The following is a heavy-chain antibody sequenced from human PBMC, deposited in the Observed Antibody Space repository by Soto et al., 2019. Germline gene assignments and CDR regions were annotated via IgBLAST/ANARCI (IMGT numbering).Heavy chain of an antibody. CDR2: ISADGVST. J-gene: IGHJ4*02. D-gene: IGHD1-20*01. CDR3: AKDVSRTNWNYFDY. Sequence: WGALRLSCASSVFTFIDYAMTWFRQPPGKGLEWISSISADGVSTYSADSVKGRFTISRDDSKSTLFLQVNSLKADDSAIYYCAKDVSRTNWNYFDYWGQGALVTVSS. V-gene: IGHV3-23*01. CDR1: VFTFIDYA.